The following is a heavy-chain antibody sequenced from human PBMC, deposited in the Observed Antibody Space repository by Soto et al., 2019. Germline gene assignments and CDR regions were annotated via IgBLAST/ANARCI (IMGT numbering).Heavy chain of an antibody. V-gene: IGHV4-34*01. CDR3: ARLALRFHGAFDI. J-gene: IGHJ3*02. CDR2: INHSGST. CDR1: GGSFSGYY. D-gene: IGHD3-3*01. Sequence: QVQLQQWGAGLLKPSETLSLTCAVYGGSFSGYYWSWIRQPPGKGLEWIGEINHSGSTNYNPSLKSRVTISVYTSKNQFSLKLSSVTAADTAVYYCARLALRFHGAFDIWGQGTMVTVSS.